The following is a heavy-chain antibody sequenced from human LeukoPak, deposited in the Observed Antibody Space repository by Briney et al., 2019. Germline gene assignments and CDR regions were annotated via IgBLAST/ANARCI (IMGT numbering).Heavy chain of an antibody. CDR3: ARDIQLVIRDP. D-gene: IGHD1-1*01. V-gene: IGHV3-74*01. Sequence: PGGSLRLSCAASGFTFSTYLMHWVRQAPGKGLVWVSRINSDGSSTSYADSVKGRFTISRDNARNTLYLQMNSLRAEDTGVYYCARDIQLVIRDPWGQGTLVTVSS. CDR2: INSDGSST. J-gene: IGHJ5*02. CDR1: GFTFSTYL.